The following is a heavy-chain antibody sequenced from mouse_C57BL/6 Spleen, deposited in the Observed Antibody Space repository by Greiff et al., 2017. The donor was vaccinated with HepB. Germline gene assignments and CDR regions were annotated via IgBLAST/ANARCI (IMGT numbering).Heavy chain of an antibody. CDR2: IYPRDGST. V-gene: IGHV1-85*01. CDR3: ARSHYYGSSWYFDV. Sequence: QVQLKESGPELVKPGASVKLSCKASGYTFTSYDINWVKQRPGQGLEWIGWIYPRDGSTKYNEKFKGKATLTVDTSSSTAYMELHSLTSEDSAVYFCARSHYYGSSWYFDVWGTGTTVTVSS. J-gene: IGHJ1*03. CDR1: GYTFTSYD. D-gene: IGHD1-1*01.